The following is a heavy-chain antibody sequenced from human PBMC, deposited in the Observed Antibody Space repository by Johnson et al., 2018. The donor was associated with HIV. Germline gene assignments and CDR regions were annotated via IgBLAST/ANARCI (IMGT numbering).Heavy chain of an antibody. J-gene: IGHJ3*02. D-gene: IGHD4/OR15-4a*01. CDR1: GFTFDDYA. V-gene: IGHV3-23*04. Sequence: VQLVESGGGLVQPGRSLRLSCAASGFTFDDYAMHWVRQAPGKGLEWVSAISGTGGTTYYADSVRGRFSISRDKSKDTLYLQMSSLRAEDTAVYYCASDFQPTFDYGRVVVLGRSEAFDIWGQGTMVTVSS. CDR3: ASDFQPTFDYGRVVVLGRSEAFDI. CDR2: ISGTGGTT.